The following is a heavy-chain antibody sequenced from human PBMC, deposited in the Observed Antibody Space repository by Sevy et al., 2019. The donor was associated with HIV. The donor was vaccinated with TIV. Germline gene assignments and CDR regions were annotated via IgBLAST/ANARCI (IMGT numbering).Heavy chain of an antibody. CDR1: GFTFSSYS. D-gene: IGHD2-2*01. Sequence: GGSLRLSCTASGFTFSSYSMNWVRQAPGKGLEWVSSISASSGYIYYTDSLKGRISISRDNAKNSLYLQMNSLRAEDTAMYYCARDQSVNDKTSWSRFDPWGQGTLVTVSS. V-gene: IGHV3-21*01. J-gene: IGHJ5*02. CDR3: ARDQSVNDKTSWSRFDP. CDR2: ISASSGYI.